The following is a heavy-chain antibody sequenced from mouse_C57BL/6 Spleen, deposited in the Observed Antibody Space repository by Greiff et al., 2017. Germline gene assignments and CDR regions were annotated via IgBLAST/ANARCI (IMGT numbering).Heavy chain of an antibody. CDR3: ARNAATAQATNDY. J-gene: IGHJ2*01. Sequence: QVQLQQPGTELVKPGASVKLSCKASGYTFTSYWMHWVKQRPGQGLEWIGNINPSNGGTNYNEKFKSKATLTVDKSSSTAYMQLSSLTSEDSAVDYCARNAATAQATNDYWGQGTTLTVSS. CDR2: INPSNGGT. V-gene: IGHV1-53*01. CDR1: GYTFTSYW. D-gene: IGHD3-2*02.